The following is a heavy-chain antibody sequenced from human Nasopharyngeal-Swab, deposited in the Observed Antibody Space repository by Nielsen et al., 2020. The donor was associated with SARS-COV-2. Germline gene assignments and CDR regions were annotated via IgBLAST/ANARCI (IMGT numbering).Heavy chain of an antibody. Sequence: SLKLSFASSGFPFADSALHWVRPSPGQGLEWVSGISWNSGSIGYADSVKGRFTISRDNAKNSLYLQRNSLRAEDTALYYCAKGYGYGGDYYYYYGMDVWGQGTTVTVSS. D-gene: IGHD5-18*01. CDR2: ISWNSGSI. V-gene: IGHV3-9*01. J-gene: IGHJ6*02. CDR3: AKGYGYGGDYYYYYGMDV. CDR1: GFPFADSA.